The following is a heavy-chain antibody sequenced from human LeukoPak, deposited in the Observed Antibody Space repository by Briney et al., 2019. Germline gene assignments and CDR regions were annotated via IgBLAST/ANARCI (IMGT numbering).Heavy chain of an antibody. CDR3: TIPPGVGTTTDY. CDR1: GYTFTDYY. CDR2: INTNSGAT. J-gene: IGHJ4*02. D-gene: IGHD1-26*01. V-gene: IGHV1-2*02. Sequence: GASVKVSCKTSGYTFTDYYMHWVRQAPGQGLEWMGWINTNSGATNYAQKFHGRVTMTRDTSITTAYMELSRLRSDDTAVYYCTIPPGVGTTTDYWGQGTLVTVSP.